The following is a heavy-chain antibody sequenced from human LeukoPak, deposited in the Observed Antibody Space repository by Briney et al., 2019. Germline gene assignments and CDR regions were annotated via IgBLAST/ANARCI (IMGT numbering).Heavy chain of an antibody. CDR1: GFTFSSYA. Sequence: GGSLRLSCAASGFTFSSYAMSWVRQAPGKGLEWVSAISGSGGSTYYADSVKGRFTISRDNSKNTLYLQMNSLRAEDTAAYYCAKALSVLLWFGEPFGYWGQGTLVTVSS. D-gene: IGHD3-10*01. V-gene: IGHV3-23*01. J-gene: IGHJ4*02. CDR2: ISGSGGST. CDR3: AKALSVLLWFGEPFGY.